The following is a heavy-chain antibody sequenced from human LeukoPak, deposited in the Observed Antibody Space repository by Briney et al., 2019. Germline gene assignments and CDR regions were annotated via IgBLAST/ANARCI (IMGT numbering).Heavy chain of an antibody. CDR3: ARSGGSGIYDYYYYGMDV. CDR1: GFTFSTYG. J-gene: IGHJ6*02. CDR2: ISYDGSNK. Sequence: GGSLRLSCAASGFTFSTYGMQWVRQAPGKGLEWVAVISYDGSNKFYADSVNGRFTVSRDNSKNTLYLQMDSLRAEDTAVYSCARSGGSGIYDYYYYGMDVWGQGTTVTVSS. V-gene: IGHV3-30*19. D-gene: IGHD3-10*01.